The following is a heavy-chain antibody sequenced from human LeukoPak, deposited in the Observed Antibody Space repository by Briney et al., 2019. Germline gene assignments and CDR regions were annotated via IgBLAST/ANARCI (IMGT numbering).Heavy chain of an antibody. CDR1: GFTSSSYG. D-gene: IGHD6-19*01. J-gene: IGHJ4*02. CDR3: AKDRARIAVAGMDY. Sequence: GGSLRLSCAASGFTSSSYGMHWVRQAPGKGLEWVAVISYDGSNKYYADSVKGRFTISRDNSKNTLYLQMNSLRAEDTAVYYCAKDRARIAVAGMDYWGQGTLVTVSS. CDR2: ISYDGSNK. V-gene: IGHV3-30*18.